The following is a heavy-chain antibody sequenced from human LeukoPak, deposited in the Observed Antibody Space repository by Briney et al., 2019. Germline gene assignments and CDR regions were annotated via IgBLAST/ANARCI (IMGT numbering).Heavy chain of an antibody. CDR2: IYYTGST. V-gene: IGHV4-59*01. CDR3: AGLTEDNWFDP. J-gene: IGHJ5*02. CDR1: GGSISSYY. D-gene: IGHD7-27*01. Sequence: SETLSLTCTVSGGSISSYYWSWIRQPPGKGLEWIGYIYYTGSTNYNPSLKSRVTISVDTSKSQFSLKLSSVTAADTAVYYCAGLTEDNWFDPWGQGTLVTVSS.